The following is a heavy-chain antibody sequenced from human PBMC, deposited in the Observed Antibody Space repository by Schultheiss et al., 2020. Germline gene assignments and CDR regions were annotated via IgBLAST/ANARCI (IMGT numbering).Heavy chain of an antibody. V-gene: IGHV1-18*01. CDR2: ISTYNGNT. Sequence: ASVKVSCKASGGTFSSYAINWVRQAPGQGLEWMGWISTYNGNTNYAQKLQGRVTMTTDTSTSTAYMELRSLRSDDTAVYYCARGPKEAGGLLRFLEWLFGDFDYWGQGTLVTVSS. CDR3: ARGPKEAGGLLRFLEWLFGDFDY. J-gene: IGHJ4*02. CDR1: GGTFSSYA. D-gene: IGHD3-3*01.